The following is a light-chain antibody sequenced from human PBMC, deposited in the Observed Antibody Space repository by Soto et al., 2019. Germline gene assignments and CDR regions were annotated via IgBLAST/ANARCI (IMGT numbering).Light chain of an antibody. CDR3: QQYNNWPSVT. CDR1: QSVSSN. V-gene: IGKV3-15*01. Sequence: EIVMTQSPATLSVSPGERATLSCRASQSVSSNLAWYQQKPGQAPRLLIYGASTRATGIPARFSCSGSGTEFTRTISSLQSEDFAVYYCQQYNNWPSVTFGQGTKVDIK. J-gene: IGKJ1*01. CDR2: GAS.